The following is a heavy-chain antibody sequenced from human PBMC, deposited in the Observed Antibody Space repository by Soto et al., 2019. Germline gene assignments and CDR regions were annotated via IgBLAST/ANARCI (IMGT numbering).Heavy chain of an antibody. CDR2: ISAYNGNT. V-gene: IGHV1-18*01. CDR3: ARDVPLVRAFDI. CDR1: GYTFTSYG. D-gene: IGHD2-8*02. J-gene: IGHJ3*02. Sequence: QVQLVQSGAEVKKPGASVKVSCKASGYTFTSYGISWVRQAPGQGLEWMGWISAYNGNTNYAQKLQGRVTMTTDTTTSTADMDLRSLRSDVTAVYYCARDVPLVRAFDIWGQGTMVTVSS.